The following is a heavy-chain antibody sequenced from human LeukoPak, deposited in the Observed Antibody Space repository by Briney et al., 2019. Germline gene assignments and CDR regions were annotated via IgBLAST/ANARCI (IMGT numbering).Heavy chain of an antibody. D-gene: IGHD3-22*01. Sequence: GGSLRLSCAASGFTFSSYGMHWVRQAPGKGLEWVAVISYDGSNKYYADSVKGRFTISRDNSKNTLYLQMNSLRAEDTAVYYCAKDAYDSSGYSYLDYWGQGTLVTVSS. CDR1: GFTFSSYG. J-gene: IGHJ4*02. CDR3: AKDAYDSSGYSYLDY. CDR2: ISYDGSNK. V-gene: IGHV3-30*18.